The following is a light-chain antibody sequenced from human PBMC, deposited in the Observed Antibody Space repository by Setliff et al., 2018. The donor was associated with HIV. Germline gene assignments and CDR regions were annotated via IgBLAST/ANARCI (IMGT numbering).Light chain of an antibody. Sequence: QSALAQPASVSGSPGQSITISCTGTSSDIGAYNYVSWYQQHPGKAPKLMIYDVSSRPSGVSNRFSGSKSGNTASLTISGLQAEDEADYYCCSYAGSSTYVFGTGTKVTVL. J-gene: IGLJ1*01. V-gene: IGLV2-14*01. CDR1: SSDIGAYNY. CDR3: CSYAGSSTYV. CDR2: DVS.